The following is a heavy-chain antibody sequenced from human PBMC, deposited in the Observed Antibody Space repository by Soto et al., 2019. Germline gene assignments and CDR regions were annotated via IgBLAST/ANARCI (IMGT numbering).Heavy chain of an antibody. Sequence: ASVKVSCKTSGYTFTTYGIHWVRQAPGQGLEWMGWISGYNGNTNYAQKFQDRVTMTTDTSRSVGYLELRSLTFEDTAVYYCARGAHGSGYGVYWGPGTLVTVSS. D-gene: IGHD3-3*01. J-gene: IGHJ4*02. CDR3: ARGAHGSGYGVY. CDR2: ISGYNGNT. V-gene: IGHV1-18*01. CDR1: GYTFTTYG.